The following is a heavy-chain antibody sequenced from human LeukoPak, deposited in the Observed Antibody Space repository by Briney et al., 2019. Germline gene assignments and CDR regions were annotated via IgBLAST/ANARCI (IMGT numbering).Heavy chain of an antibody. D-gene: IGHD4-11*01. V-gene: IGHV1-2*02. CDR3: ARGHSIEPYYYYYYMDV. Sequence: GASVKVSCKVSGYTLTELSMHWVRQAPGQGLEWMGWINPNNGGTNYAQKFQGRVTMTRDTSISTAYMDLSKLRSDDTAVYYCARGHSIEPYYYYYYMDVWGKGTTVTVSS. J-gene: IGHJ6*03. CDR1: GYTLTELS. CDR2: INPNNGGT.